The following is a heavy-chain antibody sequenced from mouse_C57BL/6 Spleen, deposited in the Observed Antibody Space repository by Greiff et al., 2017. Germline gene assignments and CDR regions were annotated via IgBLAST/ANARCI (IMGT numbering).Heavy chain of an antibody. CDR2: INPSSGYT. J-gene: IGHJ3*01. Sequence: QVQLKESGAELAKPGASVKLSCKASGYTFTSYWMHWVKQRPGQGLEWIGYINPSSGYTKYNQKFKDKATLTADTSSSTAYMQLSSLTYEDSAVYYCARDEGVYGYDEGFAYWGQGTLVTVSA. V-gene: IGHV1-7*01. CDR1: GYTFTSYW. CDR3: ARDEGVYGYDEGFAY. D-gene: IGHD2-2*01.